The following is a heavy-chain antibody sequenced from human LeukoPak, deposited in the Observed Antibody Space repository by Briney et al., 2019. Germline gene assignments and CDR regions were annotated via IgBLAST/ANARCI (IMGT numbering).Heavy chain of an antibody. D-gene: IGHD4-23*01. V-gene: IGHV4-39*01. CDR2: IYYSGST. CDR3: ARHRTSTGGNSNDAFDI. J-gene: IGHJ3*02. Sequence: PSETLSLTCTVSGGSISSSSYYWGWIRQPPGKGPEWIGSIYYSGSTYYNPSLKSRVTISVDTSKNQFSLKLSSVTAADTAVYYCARHRTSTGGNSNDAFDIWGQGTMVTVSS. CDR1: GGSISSSSYY.